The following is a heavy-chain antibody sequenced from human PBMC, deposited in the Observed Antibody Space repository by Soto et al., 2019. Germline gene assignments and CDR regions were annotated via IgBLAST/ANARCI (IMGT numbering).Heavy chain of an antibody. CDR2: ISSGSTYI. J-gene: IGHJ6*02. CDR3: ARYTGANHWNDRLMDV. Sequence: EVQLVESGGGLVKPGGSLRLSCAASGFTFSTYTMNWVRQAPGKGLEWVSSISSGSTYIYYADSVTGRFTISSDNAQNDLYLQINSLSAEGTAVYYCARYTGANHWNDRLMDVCGHGTKVTVSS. V-gene: IGHV3-21*01. CDR1: GFTFSTYT. D-gene: IGHD1-1*01.